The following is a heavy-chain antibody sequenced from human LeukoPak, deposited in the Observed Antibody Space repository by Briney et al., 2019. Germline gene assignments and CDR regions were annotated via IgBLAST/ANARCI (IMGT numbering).Heavy chain of an antibody. J-gene: IGHJ2*01. CDR1: GDSISDYY. Sequence: SETLSLTCTVSGDSISDYYWSWIQQPPGKGLEWIGYIYYSGTTNYNPSLKSRVTISVDTSKKQFSLKLSSVTAADTAVYYCARVRVHGNYWYFDLWGRGTLVTVSS. CDR2: IYYSGTT. CDR3: ARVRVHGNYWYFDL. D-gene: IGHD4-17*01. V-gene: IGHV4-59*01.